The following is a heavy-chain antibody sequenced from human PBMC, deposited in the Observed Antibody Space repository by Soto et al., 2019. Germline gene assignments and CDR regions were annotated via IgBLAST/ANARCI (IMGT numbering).Heavy chain of an antibody. V-gene: IGHV3-73*01. J-gene: IGHJ4*02. CDR3: IRRLEYSTICYVYY. CDR2: IRSKVPYAT. CDR1: GFTFSAAT. Sequence: GGSLRLSCAASGFTFSAATLHWVRQAPGKGLEWIGRIRSKVPYATVDAASVQGRFTISRDDSKNTAYLLMSSLKVEDTAVYYCIRRLEYSTICYVYYWGQGSRFTVAS. D-gene: IGHD2-2*01.